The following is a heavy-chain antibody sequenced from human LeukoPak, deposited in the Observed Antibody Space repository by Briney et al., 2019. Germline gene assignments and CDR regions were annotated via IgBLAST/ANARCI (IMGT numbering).Heavy chain of an antibody. Sequence: PSETLSLTCTVSGGSISSYYWSWIRQPPGKGLEWIGYIYHSGSTNYSPSLKSRVTISVDTSKNQFSLKLSSVTAADTAVYYCAKDGPNNSSGWYLDAFDIWGQGTMVTVSS. CDR1: GGSISSYY. CDR2: IYHSGST. J-gene: IGHJ3*02. D-gene: IGHD6-19*01. V-gene: IGHV4-59*12. CDR3: AKDGPNNSSGWYLDAFDI.